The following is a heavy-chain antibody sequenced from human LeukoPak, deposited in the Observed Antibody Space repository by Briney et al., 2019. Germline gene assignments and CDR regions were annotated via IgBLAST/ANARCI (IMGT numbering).Heavy chain of an antibody. D-gene: IGHD6-6*01. J-gene: IGHJ6*02. CDR3: AVRYSSSLGILQSYYYYGMDV. Sequence: ASVKVSCKASGYTFTSYDINWVRQAPGQGLEWMGWINPNSGGTNYAQKFQGRVTMTRDTSISTAYMELSRLRSDDTAVYYCAVRYSSSLGILQSYYYYGMDVWGQGTTVTVSS. CDR1: GYTFTSYD. V-gene: IGHV1-2*02. CDR2: INPNSGGT.